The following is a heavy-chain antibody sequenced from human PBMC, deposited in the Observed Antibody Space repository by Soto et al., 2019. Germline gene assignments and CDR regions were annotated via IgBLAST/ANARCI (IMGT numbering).Heavy chain of an antibody. CDR3: ARGRSVVPAAKAHYFDY. D-gene: IGHD2-2*01. J-gene: IGHJ4*02. V-gene: IGHV4-59*01. CDR1: GGSIRSYH. Sequence: PSETLSLTCTVSGGSIRSYHWSWIRQPPGMGLEWIGYIYYSGTTKYSPSLQSRATLSVDTSKNQFSLKLSSLTAADTAVYYCARGRSVVPAAKAHYFDYWGQGTLVTVSS. CDR2: IYYSGTT.